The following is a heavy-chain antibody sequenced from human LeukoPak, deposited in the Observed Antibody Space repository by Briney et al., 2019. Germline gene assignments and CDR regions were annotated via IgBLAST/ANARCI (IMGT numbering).Heavy chain of an antibody. Sequence: TGGSLRLSCAASGFSFSSYWMSWGRQAPGKGLEWVANIRQDGSEEYYVDSVKGRFTISRDNAKNLLYLQMNSLRAEDTAVYYCARIAALYHYYMDVWGKGTTVTVSS. J-gene: IGHJ6*03. CDR1: GFSFSSYW. V-gene: IGHV3-7*01. CDR3: ARIAALYHYYMDV. D-gene: IGHD3-22*01. CDR2: IRQDGSEE.